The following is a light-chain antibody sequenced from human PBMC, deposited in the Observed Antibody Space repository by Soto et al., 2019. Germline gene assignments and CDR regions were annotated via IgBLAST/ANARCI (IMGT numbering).Light chain of an antibody. CDR1: QSVSNNY. CDR2: GAS. J-gene: IGKJ1*01. V-gene: IGKV3-20*01. Sequence: EIVLTQSPSHLSLSPSALPTLVCGSSQSVSNNYLAWYQQKPGQAPRLLIYGASNRATGIPDRFSGSGSGTDFTLTISRLEPEDFAVYYCQQYGSSGTFGQGTKVDIK. CDR3: QQYGSSGT.